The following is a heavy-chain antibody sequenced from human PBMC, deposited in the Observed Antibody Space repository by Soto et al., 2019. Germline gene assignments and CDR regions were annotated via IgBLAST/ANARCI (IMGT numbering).Heavy chain of an antibody. CDR3: ARVFSDSSSFFDP. Sequence: SETLSLTCTVSGGSMSSSNWWNWVRQSPGKGLEWIGEAHHSGRTNYNPSLKSRVTISVDTSKNQFSLKLSSVTAADTAVYYCARVFSDSSSFFDPWGQGTLVTVSS. D-gene: IGHD6-13*01. V-gene: IGHV4-4*02. CDR1: GGSMSSSNW. CDR2: AHHSGRT. J-gene: IGHJ5*02.